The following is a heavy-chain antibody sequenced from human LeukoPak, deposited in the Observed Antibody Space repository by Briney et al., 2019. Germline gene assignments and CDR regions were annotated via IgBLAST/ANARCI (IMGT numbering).Heavy chain of an antibody. J-gene: IGHJ4*02. CDR2: ISGSSGST. CDR3: AKTRNYYESSGRYYSFDY. V-gene: IGHV3-23*01. D-gene: IGHD3-22*01. Sequence: GGSLRLSCAASGFSFSTYAMSWVRQAPGKGLEWVSGISGSSGSTFYADSVKGRFTISRDNSKNTLYLQMNSLRAEDTAVYYCAKTRNYYESSGRYYSFDYWGQGTLVTVSS. CDR1: GFSFSTYA.